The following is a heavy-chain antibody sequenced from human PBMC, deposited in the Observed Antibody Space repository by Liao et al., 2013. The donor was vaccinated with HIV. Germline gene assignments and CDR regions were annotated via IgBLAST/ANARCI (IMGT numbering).Heavy chain of an antibody. CDR3: ARGSRRDFWSGYMIDY. CDR1: GGSFSGYY. J-gene: IGHJ4*02. V-gene: IGHV4-34*01. Sequence: QVQLQQWGAGLLKPSETLSLTCAVYGGSFSGYYWSWIRQPPGKGLEWIGEINHSGSTNYNPSLKSRVTISVDTSKNQFSLKLSSVTAADTAVYYCARGSRRDFWSGYMIDYWGQGTLVTVSS. CDR2: INHSGST. D-gene: IGHD3-3*01.